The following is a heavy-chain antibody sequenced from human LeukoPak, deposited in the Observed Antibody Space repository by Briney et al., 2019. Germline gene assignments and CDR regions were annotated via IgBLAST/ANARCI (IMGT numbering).Heavy chain of an antibody. D-gene: IGHD6-13*01. CDR3: ARRGSSSWSSYYYGMDV. CDR1: GYTFTNYH. CDR2: INAGNGNT. Sequence: ASVKVSCKASGYTFTNYHMHWVRQAPGQRLEWMGWINAGNGNTKYSRKFQGRVTITRDTSTSTTYMELSSLRSEDTAVYYCARRGSSSWSSYYYGMDVWGQGTTVTVSS. J-gene: IGHJ6*02. V-gene: IGHV1-3*01.